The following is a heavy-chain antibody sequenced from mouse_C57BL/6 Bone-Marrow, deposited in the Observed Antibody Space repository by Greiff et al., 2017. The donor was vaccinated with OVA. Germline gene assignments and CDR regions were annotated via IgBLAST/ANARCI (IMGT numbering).Heavy chain of an antibody. J-gene: IGHJ4*01. CDR3: ARRPITAVSYYAMDY. D-gene: IGHD1-1*01. CDR2: INPNNGGT. CDR1: GYTFTDYN. V-gene: IGHV1-22*01. Sequence: EVKLVESGPELVKPGASVKMSCKASGYTFTDYNMHWVKQSHGKSLEWIGYINPNNGGTSYNQKFKGKATLTVNKSSSTAYMELRSLTSEDSAVYDCARRPITAVSYYAMDYWGQGTSVTVSS.